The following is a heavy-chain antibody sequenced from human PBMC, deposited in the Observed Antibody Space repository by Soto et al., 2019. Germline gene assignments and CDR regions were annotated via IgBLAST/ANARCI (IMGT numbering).Heavy chain of an antibody. J-gene: IGHJ4*02. V-gene: IGHV5-51*01. Sequence: PGESLKISCKGSGYTFTNYWIAWVRQMPGKGLEWMGIIYPGASDTRYSPSFQGQVTISADKSISTAYLQWSSLKASDTAIYYCARREYSSTWDSYYFHYWGQGTLVTVSS. CDR1: GYTFTNYW. CDR2: IYPGASDT. CDR3: ARREYSSTWDSYYFHY. D-gene: IGHD6-13*01.